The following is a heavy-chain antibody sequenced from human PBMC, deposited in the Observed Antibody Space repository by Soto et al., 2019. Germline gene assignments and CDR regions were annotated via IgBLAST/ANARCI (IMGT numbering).Heavy chain of an antibody. CDR1: GFTVSSNY. Sequence: ESGGGLVQPGGSLRLSCAASGFTVSSNYMSWVRQAPGKGLEWVSVIYSGGSTYYADSVKGRFTISRHNSKNTLYLQMNSLRAEDTAVYYCARYSGYDQGDAFDIWGQGTMVTVSS. CDR3: ARYSGYDQGDAFDI. V-gene: IGHV3-53*04. D-gene: IGHD5-12*01. CDR2: IYSGGST. J-gene: IGHJ3*02.